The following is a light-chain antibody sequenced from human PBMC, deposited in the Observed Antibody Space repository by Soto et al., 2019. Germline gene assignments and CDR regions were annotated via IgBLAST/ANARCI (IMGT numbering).Light chain of an antibody. CDR2: KAS. Sequence: DIQMTPSPSTLSASVGDRVTITCRASPSISRWLAWYQQKPGKAPNLLTSKASSLESGHPSSFSGSGAGTEFTLTICSLQPDFCATYYCQQYNSFPTFGQGTKVEI. J-gene: IGKJ1*01. CDR3: QQYNSFPT. CDR1: PSISRW. V-gene: IGKV1-5*03.